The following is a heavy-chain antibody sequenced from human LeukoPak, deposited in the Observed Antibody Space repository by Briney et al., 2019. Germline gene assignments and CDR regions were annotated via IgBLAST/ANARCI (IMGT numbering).Heavy chain of an antibody. V-gene: IGHV3-30-3*01. CDR2: ISYDGSNK. J-gene: IGHJ4*02. Sequence: QSGGSLRLSCAASGFTFSIYAMHWVRQAPGKGLEWVAVISYDGSNKYYADSVKGRFTISRDNSKNTLYLQMNRLRAEETAVYYCARGGEQLVQREDFDYWGQGTLVTVSS. CDR1: GFTFSIYA. D-gene: IGHD6-13*01. CDR3: ARGGEQLVQREDFDY.